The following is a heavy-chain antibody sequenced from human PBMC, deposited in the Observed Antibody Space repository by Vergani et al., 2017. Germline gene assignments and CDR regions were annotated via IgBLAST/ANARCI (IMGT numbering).Heavy chain of an antibody. V-gene: IGHV3-30-3*01. CDR2: ISYDGSNN. CDR1: GFTFSSYA. CDR3: ARDRLKAYDY. D-gene: IGHD5-12*01. J-gene: IGHJ4*02. Sequence: QVQLVESGGGVVQPGRSLRLSCAASGFTFSSYAMHWVRQAPGKGLEWVAVISYDGSNNYYADSVKGRFTISRDNSKNTLYLQMNSLRAEDTAVYYCARDRLKAYDYWGQGTLVTVSS.